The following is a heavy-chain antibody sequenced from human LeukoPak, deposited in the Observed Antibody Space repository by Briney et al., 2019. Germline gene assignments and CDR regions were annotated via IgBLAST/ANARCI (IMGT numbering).Heavy chain of an antibody. J-gene: IGHJ5*02. V-gene: IGHV4-59*01. CDR3: ATSSGWYERNTWGGWFDP. Sequence: SETLSLTCSVSGGSIRSYYWNWIRQPPGKGLEWIGYIYYSGSTNYNPSLKSRVSISVDTSKNQFSLKLRSVTAADTAVCYCATSSGWYERNTWGGWFDPWGQGTLVTVSS. D-gene: IGHD6-19*01. CDR1: GGSIRSYY. CDR2: IYYSGST.